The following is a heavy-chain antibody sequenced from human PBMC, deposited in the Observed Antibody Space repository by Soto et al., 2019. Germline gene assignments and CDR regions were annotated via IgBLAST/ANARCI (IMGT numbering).Heavy chain of an antibody. CDR1: GFTFSSDA. D-gene: IGHD2-2*01. J-gene: IGHJ6*02. Sequence: VGSLRLSCAASGFTFSSDAMHWVRQAPVNGLEWVAVISYDGSNKYYADSVKGRFTISRDNSKNTLYLQMNSLRAEDTAVYYCAREYCSSTSCYYYGMDVWGQGTTVTVSS. CDR3: AREYCSSTSCYYYGMDV. V-gene: IGHV3-30-3*01. CDR2: ISYDGSNK.